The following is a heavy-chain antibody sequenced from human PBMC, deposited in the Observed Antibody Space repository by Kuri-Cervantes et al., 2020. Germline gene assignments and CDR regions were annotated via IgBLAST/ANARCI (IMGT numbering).Heavy chain of an antibody. D-gene: IGHD2-2*02. V-gene: IGHV3-23*01. CDR2: ISGSGGST. CDR1: GFTFSSYA. CDR3: ARDWADCSSTSCYSSNWFDP. J-gene: IGHJ5*02. Sequence: GESLKISCAAAGFTFSSYAMSWVRQAPGKGLEWVSAISGSGGSTYYADSVKGRFTISRDNSKNTLYLQMNSLRAEDTAVYYCARDWADCSSTSCYSSNWFDPWGQGTMVTVSS.